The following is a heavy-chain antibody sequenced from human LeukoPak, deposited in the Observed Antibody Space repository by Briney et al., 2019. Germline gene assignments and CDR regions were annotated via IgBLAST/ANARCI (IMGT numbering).Heavy chain of an antibody. V-gene: IGHV3-7*01. CDR2: INQNGGVE. Sequence: GGSLRLSCAASGFTFSGFWMSWVRQAPGKGLEWVANINQNGGVEKYVDSVKGRFTISRDNAKNLLHLQMNSLRAEDTAVYYCARTDPTSYGYFDYWGQGTLVIVSS. CDR3: ARTDPTSYGYFDY. J-gene: IGHJ4*02. CDR1: GFTFSGFW. D-gene: IGHD3-10*01.